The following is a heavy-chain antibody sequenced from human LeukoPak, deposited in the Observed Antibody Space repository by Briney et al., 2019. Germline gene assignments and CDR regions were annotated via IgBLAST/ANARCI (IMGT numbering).Heavy chain of an antibody. CDR2: ISYDGSNK. CDR3: ARGYSSSFLDY. D-gene: IGHD6-13*01. V-gene: IGHV3-30*03. J-gene: IGHJ4*02. CDR1: GFTFSSYG. Sequence: GGSLRLSCAASGFTFSSYGMHWVRQAPGKGLEWVAVISYDGSNKYYADSVKGRFTISRDNSKNTLYLQMNSLRAEDTAVYYCARGYSSSFLDYWGQGTLVTVSS.